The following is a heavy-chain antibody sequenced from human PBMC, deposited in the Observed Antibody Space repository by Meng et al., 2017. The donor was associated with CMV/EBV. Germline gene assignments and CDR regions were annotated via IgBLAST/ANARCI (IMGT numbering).Heavy chain of an antibody. D-gene: IGHD6-13*01. CDR2: ISYDGSNK. CDR1: GFTFSSYA. Sequence: SCEASGFTFSSYAMHWVRQAPGKGLEWVAVISYDGSNKYYADSVKGRFTISRDNSKNTLYLQMNSLRAEDTALYYCVRGWQQLAFDYWGQGTLVTVSS. CDR3: VRGWQQLAFDY. J-gene: IGHJ4*02. V-gene: IGHV3-30-3*01.